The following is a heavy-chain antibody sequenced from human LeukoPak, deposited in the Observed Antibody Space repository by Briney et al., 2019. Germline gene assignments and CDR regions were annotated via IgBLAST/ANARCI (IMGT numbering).Heavy chain of an antibody. J-gene: IGHJ5*02. CDR1: GGSISSGDYY. D-gene: IGHD3-22*01. V-gene: IGHV4-30-4*01. Sequence: SQTLSLTCTVSGGSISSGDYYWSWIRQPPGKGLEWIAYMYYSGSTYYNPSLKSRVTMSADTSKNQLSLKLSYVTAADTAVYYCARPYYYDGRIDPWGQGILVTVSS. CDR2: MYYSGST. CDR3: ARPYYYDGRIDP.